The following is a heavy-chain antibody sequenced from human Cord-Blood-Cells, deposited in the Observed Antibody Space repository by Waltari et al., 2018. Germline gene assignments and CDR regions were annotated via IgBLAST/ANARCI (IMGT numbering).Heavy chain of an antibody. V-gene: IGHV4-34*01. CDR3: ARLGYCTNGVCPRPDAFDT. CDR1: GGSFSGYY. CDR2: INHSGST. D-gene: IGHD2-8*01. J-gene: IGHJ3*02. Sequence: QVQLQQWGAGLLKPSETLSLTCAVYGGSFSGYYWSWIRQPPGKGLEWIGEINHSGSTNYNPSLKSRVTISVDTSKNQFSLKLSSVTAADTAVYYCARLGYCTNGVCPRPDAFDTWGQGTMVTVSS.